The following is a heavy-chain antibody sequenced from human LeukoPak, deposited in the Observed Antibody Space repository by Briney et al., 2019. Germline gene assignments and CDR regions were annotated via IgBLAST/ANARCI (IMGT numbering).Heavy chain of an antibody. D-gene: IGHD2-2*01. J-gene: IGHJ5*02. CDR2: IYYSGST. CDR3: ARVWGGYCSSTSCLKFDP. CDR1: GGSISSYY. Sequence: PSETLSLTCTVSGGSISSYYWGWIRQPPGKGLEWIGYIYYSGSTNYNPSLKSRVTISVDTSKNQFSLKLSSVTAADTAVYYCARVWGGYCSSTSCLKFDPWGQGTLVTVSS. V-gene: IGHV4-59*01.